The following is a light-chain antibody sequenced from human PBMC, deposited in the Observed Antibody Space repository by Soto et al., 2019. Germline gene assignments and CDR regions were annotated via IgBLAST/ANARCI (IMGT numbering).Light chain of an antibody. CDR2: DVS. CDR1: ISDVGSYNY. J-gene: IGLJ1*01. V-gene: IGLV2-14*03. CDR3: GSYTTSSNYV. Sequence: QSALTPPASVSGSPGQSITISCTGTISDVGSYNYVSWYQQYPGKAPKLMIYDVSTRPSGVSDRFSGSKSGNTASLTISGLRAEDEADYYCGSYTTSSNYVFGTGTKLTVL.